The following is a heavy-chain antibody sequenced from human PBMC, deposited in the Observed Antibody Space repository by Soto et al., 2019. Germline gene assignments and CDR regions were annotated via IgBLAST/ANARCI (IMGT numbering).Heavy chain of an antibody. J-gene: IGHJ5*02. CDR3: AKNETTRPWFDP. D-gene: IGHD1-1*01. V-gene: IGHV4-31*03. CDR1: GGSIRNGNYY. Sequence: QVQLQESGPGLVKASQTLSLTCTVSGGSIRNGNYYWSWIRQLPGKGLESIGNIYYIGTTSYNPSLNSRVIISRDTSKNQFSLELTSVLAADTAVYYCAKNETTRPWFDPWGQGTLVTVSS. CDR2: IYYIGTT.